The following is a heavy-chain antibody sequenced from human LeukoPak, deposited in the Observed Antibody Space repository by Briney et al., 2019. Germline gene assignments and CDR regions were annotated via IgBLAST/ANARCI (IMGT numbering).Heavy chain of an antibody. J-gene: IGHJ2*01. CDR1: GYTFTSYG. CDR2: IIPIFGTA. CDR3: ARDLDSGSYWYFDL. D-gene: IGHD1-26*01. Sequence: GASVKVSCKASGYTFTSYGISWVRQAPGQGLEWMGGIIPIFGTANYAQKFQGRVTITADESTSTAYMELSSLRSEDTAVYYCARDLDSGSYWYFDLWGRGTLVTVSS. V-gene: IGHV1-69*13.